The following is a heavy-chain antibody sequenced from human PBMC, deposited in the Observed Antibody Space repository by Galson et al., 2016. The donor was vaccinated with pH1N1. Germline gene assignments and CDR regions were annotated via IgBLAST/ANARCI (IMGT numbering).Heavy chain of an antibody. V-gene: IGHV3-48*03. CDR2: ISSAGWAI. J-gene: IGHJ4*02. CDR3: ARDLTRRGSLPGYFFDS. CDR1: GFTFTSFS. Sequence: SLRLSCAASGFTFTSFSMNWARQAPGKGLEWVSYISSAGWAIHYADSVKGRFTISRDNAKNSLYLQMNSLRAEDTAVYYCARDLTRRGSLPGYFFDSWGQGTLFAVSS. D-gene: IGHD2-15*01.